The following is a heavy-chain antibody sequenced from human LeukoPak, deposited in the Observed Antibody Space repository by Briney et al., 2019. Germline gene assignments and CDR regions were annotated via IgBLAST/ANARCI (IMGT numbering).Heavy chain of an antibody. CDR1: GFTFSSYS. CDR2: ISSSSNYI. V-gene: IGHV3-21*01. Sequence: GGSLRLSCAASGFTFSSYSMNWVRQAPGKELEWVSSISSSSNYIYYADSVKGRFTISRDNAKNSLYLQMNSLRAEDTAVYYCARGNWNYGNWFDPWGQGTLVTVSS. J-gene: IGHJ5*02. CDR3: ARGNWNYGNWFDP. D-gene: IGHD1-7*01.